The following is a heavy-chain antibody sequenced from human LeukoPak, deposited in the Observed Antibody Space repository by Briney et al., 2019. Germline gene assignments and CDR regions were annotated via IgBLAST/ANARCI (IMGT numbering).Heavy chain of an antibody. J-gene: IGHJ4*02. Sequence: GGSLRLSCAASGFTFSSHSMNWVRQAPGKGLEWVSSISSSSSYIYYADSVKGRFTISRDNAKNSLYLQMNSLRAEDTAVYYCAREERGSSWVDYWGQGTLVTVSS. V-gene: IGHV3-21*01. CDR1: GFTFSSHS. CDR2: ISSSSSYI. CDR3: AREERGSSWVDY. D-gene: IGHD6-13*01.